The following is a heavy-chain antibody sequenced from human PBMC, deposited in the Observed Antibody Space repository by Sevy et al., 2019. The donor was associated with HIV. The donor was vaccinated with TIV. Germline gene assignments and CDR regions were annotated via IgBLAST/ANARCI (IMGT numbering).Heavy chain of an antibody. CDR2: RKQDGNEK. CDR1: GFNLSPYW. CDR3: ASNTYHYDSNTYYPVY. D-gene: IGHD3-22*01. Sequence: GGSLRLSCVASGFNLSPYWMTWVRQAPGKGLEWVANRKQDGNEKYYVDSVKGRFTVSRDNAKNALYFQMYSLRVDDTAVYFCASNTYHYDSNTYYPVYWGQGTRVTVSS. V-gene: IGHV3-7*01. J-gene: IGHJ4*02.